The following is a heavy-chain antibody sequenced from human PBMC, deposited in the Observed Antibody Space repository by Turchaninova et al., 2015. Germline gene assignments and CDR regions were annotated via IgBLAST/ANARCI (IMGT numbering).Heavy chain of an antibody. CDR3: AHRRPNSGGWDTGVFDQ. V-gene: IGHV2-5*02. CDR2: IYWEDDR. Sequence: QITLKESGPTRVKPTQTLTLHCTFSGFPLRPSGVGVGWIRPPPGKALECLALIYWEDDRRYSPALKSRLTITKDTSKNQVVLTMTNMDPVDTGTYYCAHRRPNSGGWDTGVFDQWGPGTLVTVSS. D-gene: IGHD6-19*01. J-gene: IGHJ4*02. CDR1: GFPLRPSGVG.